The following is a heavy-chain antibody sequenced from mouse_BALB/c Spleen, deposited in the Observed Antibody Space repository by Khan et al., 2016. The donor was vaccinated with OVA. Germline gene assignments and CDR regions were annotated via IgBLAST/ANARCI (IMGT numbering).Heavy chain of an antibody. CDR3: AREAYRYDEYYFDY. V-gene: IGHV5-6-5*01. D-gene: IGHD2-14*01. CDR1: GFTFSSYA. Sequence: EVQLVESGGGSVKPGGSLKLSCAVSGFTFSSYAMSWVRQTPEKRLEWVASISSGGSTYYPDSVKGRFTISRDNARNILYLQMSSLRSEDMVIYYCAREAYRYDEYYFDYWGQGTTLTVSS. J-gene: IGHJ2*01. CDR2: ISSGGST.